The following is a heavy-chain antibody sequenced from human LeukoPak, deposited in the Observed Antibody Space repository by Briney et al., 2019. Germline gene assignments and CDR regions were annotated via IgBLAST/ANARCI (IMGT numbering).Heavy chain of an antibody. V-gene: IGHV3-7*01. Sequence: QPGGPLRLSCAASGFTFSSYWMSWVRQAPGKGLEWLANIKQDGSEKYYVDSVKGRFTISRDNAKNSLYLQMNSLRAEDTAVYCCGRGGGGHYYDSSGYYYFGYFQHWGQGTLVTVSS. CDR2: IKQDGSEK. J-gene: IGHJ1*01. CDR1: GFTFSSYW. D-gene: IGHD3-22*01. CDR3: GRGGGGHYYDSSGYYYFGYFQH.